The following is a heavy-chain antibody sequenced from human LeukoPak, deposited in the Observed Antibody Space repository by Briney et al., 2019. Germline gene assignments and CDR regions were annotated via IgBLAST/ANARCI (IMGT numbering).Heavy chain of an antibody. CDR3: ARDQDDFWSGYYPTFDY. Sequence: GGSLRLPCAASGFTFSSYSMNWVRQAPGKGLEWVSSISSSSSYIYYADSVKGRFTISRDNAKNSLYLQMNSLRAEDTAVYYCARDQDDFWSGYYPTFDYWGQGTLVTVSS. V-gene: IGHV3-21*01. CDR2: ISSSSSYI. CDR1: GFTFSSYS. D-gene: IGHD3-3*01. J-gene: IGHJ4*02.